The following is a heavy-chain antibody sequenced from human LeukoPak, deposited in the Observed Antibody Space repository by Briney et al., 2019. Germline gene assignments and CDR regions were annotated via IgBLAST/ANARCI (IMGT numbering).Heavy chain of an antibody. CDR2: IYYSGST. CDR1: GGSFSGYY. V-gene: IGHV4-59*08. CDR3: ARRADADWYFDL. J-gene: IGHJ2*01. Sequence: PSETLSLTCAVYGGSFSGYYWSWIRQPPGKGLEWIGYIYYSGSTNYNPSLKSRVTISVDTSKNQFSLKLSSVTAADTAVYYCARRADADWYFDLWGRGTLVTVSS.